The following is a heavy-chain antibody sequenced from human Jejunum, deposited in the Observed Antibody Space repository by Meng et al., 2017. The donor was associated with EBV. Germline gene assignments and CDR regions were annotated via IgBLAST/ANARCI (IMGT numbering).Heavy chain of an antibody. CDR2: VSYGGSDK. CDR1: GFTFGDYA. J-gene: IGHJ4*02. Sequence: GQPVGFGGAVDQPGRSLRLSCAASGFTFGDYAMHWVRQAPGKGLEWVALVSYGGSDKLYADSVKGRFTIYRDNSDNTLFLQMNSLKPEDTAVYYCAKERRGFYAEHWGQGTLVTVSS. CDR3: AKERRGFYAEH. V-gene: IGHV3-30*04. D-gene: IGHD1-14*01.